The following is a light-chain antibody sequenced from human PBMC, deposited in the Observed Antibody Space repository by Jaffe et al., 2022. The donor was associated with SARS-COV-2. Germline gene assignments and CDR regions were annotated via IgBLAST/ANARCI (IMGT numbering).Light chain of an antibody. V-gene: IGKV2-30*01. J-gene: IGKJ3*01. CDR3: MQGTHWPPFT. Sequence: DVVMTQSPLSLPVTLGQPASISCRSSQSLVSSDGNTYLNWFQQRPGHSPRRLIYKVSNRDSGVPDRFSGSGSGTDFTLKISRVEAEDVGVYYCMQGTHWPPFTFGPGTKVDIK. CDR2: KVS. CDR1: QSLVSSDGNTY.